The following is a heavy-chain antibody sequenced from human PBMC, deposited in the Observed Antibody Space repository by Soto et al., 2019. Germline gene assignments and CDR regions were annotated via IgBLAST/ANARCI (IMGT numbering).Heavy chain of an antibody. CDR2: ISAYNGNT. CDR1: GYTFTGYG. Sequence: ASVKVSCKASGYTFTGYGISWVRQAPGQGLEWMGWISAYNGNTNYAQKLQGRVTMTTDTSTSTAYMELRSLRSDDTAVYYCARYRKLEIFDWLLLQFDYWGQGTLVTVSS. D-gene: IGHD3-9*01. J-gene: IGHJ4*02. CDR3: ARYRKLEIFDWLLLQFDY. V-gene: IGHV1-18*01.